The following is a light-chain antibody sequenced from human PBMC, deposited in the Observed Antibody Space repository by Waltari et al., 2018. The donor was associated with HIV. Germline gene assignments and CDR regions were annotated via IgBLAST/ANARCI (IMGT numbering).Light chain of an antibody. CDR2: DDS. Sequence: SYVLTQPPSVSVAPGKTARITCGGNNIGSKGVHWYQQKPGQAPVLVIYDDSDRHSGIPERFSGSNSGNTATLIISRVEAGDEADYYCQVWDNSGDHVVFGGGTKLTVL. CDR1: NIGSKG. V-gene: IGLV3-21*04. CDR3: QVWDNSGDHVV. J-gene: IGLJ2*01.